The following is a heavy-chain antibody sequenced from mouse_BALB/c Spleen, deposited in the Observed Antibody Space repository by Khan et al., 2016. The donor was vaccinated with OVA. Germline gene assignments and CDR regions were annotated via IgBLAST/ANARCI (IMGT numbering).Heavy chain of an antibody. Sequence: EVELVESGGGLVQPGGSLRLSCATSGFTFTDYYMNWVRQPPGKALEWLGFIRKKASGYTTEYSPSVKGRFTISRDNYQRILYLHMNTLRDEDSATSYCARVDYGYGFAYWGQGTLVTVAA. CDR2: IRKKASGYTT. CDR1: GFTFTDYY. V-gene: IGHV7-3*02. J-gene: IGHJ3*01. CDR3: ARVDYGYGFAY. D-gene: IGHD1-2*01.